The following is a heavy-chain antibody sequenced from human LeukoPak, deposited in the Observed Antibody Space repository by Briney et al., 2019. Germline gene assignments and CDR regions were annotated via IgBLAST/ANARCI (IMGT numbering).Heavy chain of an antibody. CDR1: GGTFSSYA. CDR3: AREENDILTGYYHA. V-gene: IGHV1-69*05. J-gene: IGHJ4*02. Sequence: SVKVSCKASGGTFSSYAISWVRQAPGQGLEWMGGIIPIFGTANYAQKFQGRVTITTDESTSTAYMELSSLRSEDTAVYYCAREENDILTGYYHAWGQGTLATVSS. D-gene: IGHD3-9*01. CDR2: IIPIFGTA.